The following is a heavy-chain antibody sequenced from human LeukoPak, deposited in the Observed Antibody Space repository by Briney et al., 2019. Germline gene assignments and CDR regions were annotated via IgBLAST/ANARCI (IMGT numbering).Heavy chain of an antibody. Sequence: GGSLRLSCAASGFTFSSYAMSWVRQAPGKGLEYVSGISSNGGSTYYAISVKGRFTISRDNSKNTLYLQMGSLRAEDMAVYYCASDYDTSGYYYGELDYWGQGTLVTVSS. CDR1: GFTFSSYA. D-gene: IGHD3-22*01. CDR2: ISSNGGST. CDR3: ASDYDTSGYYYGELDY. J-gene: IGHJ4*02. V-gene: IGHV3-64*01.